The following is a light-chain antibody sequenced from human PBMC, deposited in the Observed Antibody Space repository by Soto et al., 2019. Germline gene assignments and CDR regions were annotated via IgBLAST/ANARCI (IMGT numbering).Light chain of an antibody. V-gene: IGKV1-17*01. CDR3: LQHNAYPWT. J-gene: IGKJ1*01. Sequence: DIQMTQSPSSLSASVGDRVTMTCRASQDIGINLGWFQQKPGKPPKRLIYVASSLQSGVPSRFSGSGSGTEFTLTISSLQPEDFASYFCLQHNAYPWTFGQGTKVEV. CDR1: QDIGIN. CDR2: VAS.